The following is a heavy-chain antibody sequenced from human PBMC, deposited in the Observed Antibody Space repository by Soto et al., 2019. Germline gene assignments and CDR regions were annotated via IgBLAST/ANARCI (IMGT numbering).Heavy chain of an antibody. Sequence: QTLSLTCAISGDSVSSKSAGWNWIRQSPSRGLEWLGRTYYRSKWYNEYAVSVKGRITINPDTSKNQFSLQLNSVTPEDTALYYCARAGQWLFDYWGQGTLVTVSS. CDR2: TYYRSKWYN. V-gene: IGHV6-1*01. CDR1: GDSVSSKSAG. J-gene: IGHJ4*02. D-gene: IGHD6-19*01. CDR3: ARAGQWLFDY.